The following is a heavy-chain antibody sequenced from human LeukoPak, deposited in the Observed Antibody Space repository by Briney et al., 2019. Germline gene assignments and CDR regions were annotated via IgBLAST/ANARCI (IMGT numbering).Heavy chain of an antibody. Sequence: GGSLRLSCAASGFTFSSVWLSWVRQAPGKGLEWVGRIKSNTDGGTTDYPPPVKGRFSISRDTSRNTLYLQMNSLRPEDTAVYYCAKDLMRDRWFGESWGQGTLVTVSS. J-gene: IGHJ5*02. V-gene: IGHV3-15*01. CDR3: AKDLMRDRWFGES. CDR2: IKSNTDGGTT. D-gene: IGHD3-10*01. CDR1: GFTFSSVW.